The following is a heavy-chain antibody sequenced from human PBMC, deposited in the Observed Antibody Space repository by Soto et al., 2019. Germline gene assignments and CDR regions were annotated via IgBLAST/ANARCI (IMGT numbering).Heavy chain of an antibody. J-gene: IGHJ6*02. CDR3: ARQTTVVTPDTYYYYYYGMDV. D-gene: IGHD4-17*01. CDR1: GFTVSSNY. CDR2: IYSGGST. V-gene: IGHV3-66*04. Sequence: GGSLRLSCAASGFTVSSNYMSWVRQAPGKGLEWVSVIYSGGSTYYADSVKGRFTISRDNSKNTLYLQMNSLRAEDTAVYYCARQTTVVTPDTYYYYYYGMDVWGQGTTVTVSS.